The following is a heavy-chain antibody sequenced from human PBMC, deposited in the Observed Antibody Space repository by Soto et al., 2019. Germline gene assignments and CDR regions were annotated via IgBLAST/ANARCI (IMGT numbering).Heavy chain of an antibody. J-gene: IGHJ3*02. CDR2: IYPGDSDT. Sequence: EVQLVQSGAEVKKPGESLRISCTVYADSFSTYWIGWVRQMPGKGLEWMGVIYPGDSDTRYSPSFEGQVSISADKSNSTAYLQWDSLKASDTALYYCARHPTETIYGDKGPNYAFDIWGQGTMVTVSS. V-gene: IGHV5-51*01. D-gene: IGHD2-21*01. CDR3: ARHPTETIYGDKGPNYAFDI. CDR1: ADSFSTYW.